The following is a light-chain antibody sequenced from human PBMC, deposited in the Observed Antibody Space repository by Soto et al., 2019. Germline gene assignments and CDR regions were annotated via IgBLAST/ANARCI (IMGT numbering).Light chain of an antibody. Sequence: QSVLTQPPSVSGAPGQRVTISCTGSSSNIGAGYDVHWYQQLPGTAPKLLISGNTDRPSGVPDRFSGSKSGSSASLAITGLQAEDEADYYCQSYDSSLGGGVFGGGTKLTVL. CDR1: SSNIGAGYD. V-gene: IGLV1-40*01. CDR2: GNT. CDR3: QSYDSSLGGGV. J-gene: IGLJ3*02.